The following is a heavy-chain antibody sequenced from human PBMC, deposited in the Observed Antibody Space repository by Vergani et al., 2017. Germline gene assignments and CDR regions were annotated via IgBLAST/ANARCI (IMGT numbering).Heavy chain of an antibody. CDR2: ISAYNGNT. Sequence: QVQLVQSGAEVKKPGASVKVSCKASGYTFTSYGISWVRQAPGQGLEWMGWISAYNGNTNYAQKLQGRVTMTTDTSTSTAYMELMSLRSDDTAVYYCARVRSHYDILTGYGDCFDPWGQGTLVTVSS. CDR3: ARVRSHYDILTGYGDCFDP. V-gene: IGHV1-18*01. J-gene: IGHJ5*02. CDR1: GYTFTSYG. D-gene: IGHD3-9*01.